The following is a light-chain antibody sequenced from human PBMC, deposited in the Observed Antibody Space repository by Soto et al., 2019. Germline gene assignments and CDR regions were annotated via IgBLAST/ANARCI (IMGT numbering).Light chain of an antibody. Sequence: DVHMTQSTSSLSASVGYRFTITCRASQSIRSHLNWYQQKPGKAPNLLIFAASTLHSGVPSRLSGSGSGTAFTLTISSLQPEDFGTFYCHQSYSSWTFGQGTKVDIK. CDR3: HQSYSSWT. V-gene: IGKV1-39*01. CDR1: QSIRSH. CDR2: AAS. J-gene: IGKJ1*01.